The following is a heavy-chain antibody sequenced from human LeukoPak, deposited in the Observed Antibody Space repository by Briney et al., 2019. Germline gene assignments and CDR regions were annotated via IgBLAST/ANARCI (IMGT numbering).Heavy chain of an antibody. CDR2: IYHSGST. D-gene: IGHD6-19*01. CDR3: ARAGSSGWYLGIFDY. V-gene: IGHV4-4*02. J-gene: IGHJ4*02. CDR1: GGSISSSNW. Sequence: SGTLSLTCAVSGGSISSSNWWSWVRQPPGKGLEWIGEIYHSGSTNYNPSLKSRVTISVDTSKNQFSLKLSSVTAADTAVYYCARAGSSGWYLGIFDYWGQGTLVTVSS.